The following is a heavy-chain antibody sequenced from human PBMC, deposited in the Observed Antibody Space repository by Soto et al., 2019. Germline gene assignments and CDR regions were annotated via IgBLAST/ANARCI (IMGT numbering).Heavy chain of an antibody. V-gene: IGHV3-7*03. J-gene: IGHJ6*02. Sequence: VQLVESGGGLVLPGGSPRLSCAASGFIFSSSGMTWFRRAPGKGREGVPTIKPDGSEVYYADSVKGRFTVSRDNARNSLYLQTSSLRAEDTAVYYCARESLLKSIPIYGYFYYAMDVWGQGTTVIVSS. CDR3: ARESLLKSIPIYGYFYYAMDV. D-gene: IGHD3-3*01. CDR2: IKPDGSEV. CDR1: GFIFSSSG.